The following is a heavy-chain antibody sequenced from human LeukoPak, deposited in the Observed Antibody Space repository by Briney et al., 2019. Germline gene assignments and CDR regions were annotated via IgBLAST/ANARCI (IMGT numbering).Heavy chain of an antibody. J-gene: IGHJ4*02. D-gene: IGHD3-22*01. CDR2: IYYSGST. Sequence: PSETLSLTCTVSGGSISSYYWSWIRQPPGKGLEWIGYIYYSGSTNYNPSLKSRVTISVDTSKNQFSLKLSSVTAADTAVYYCARLHDSSGYYYFDYWGQGTLSPSPQ. CDR3: ARLHDSSGYYYFDY. V-gene: IGHV4-59*08. CDR1: GGSISSYY.